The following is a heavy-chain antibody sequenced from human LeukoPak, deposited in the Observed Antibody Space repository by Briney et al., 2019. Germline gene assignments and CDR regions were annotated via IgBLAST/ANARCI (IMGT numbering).Heavy chain of an antibody. CDR2: IWYDGSNK. CDR1: GFTFSSYG. D-gene: IGHD5-12*01. J-gene: IGHJ4*02. V-gene: IGHV3-33*01. CDR3: ARGQGAYAPYFDY. Sequence: PGGSLRLSCAASGFTFSSYGMHWVRQAPGKGLEWVAVIWYDGSNKYYADSVKGRFTISRDNSKNTLYLQINSLRVEDTAVYYCARGQGAYAPYFDYWGQGTLVTVSS.